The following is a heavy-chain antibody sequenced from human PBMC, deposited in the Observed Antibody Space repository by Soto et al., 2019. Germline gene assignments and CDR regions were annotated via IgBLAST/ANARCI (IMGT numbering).Heavy chain of an antibody. CDR3: ATSGYADRISSSFFGLDV. CDR2: ITGGNGGT. CDR1: GYRFSSYV. D-gene: IGHD4-17*01. V-gene: IGHV1-3*01. J-gene: IGHJ6*02. Sequence: QAQLVQSGTEVRKPGASVKVSCRTSGYRFSSYVLHWVRQAPGQSFEWRGWITGGNGGTEYSQRFPARLNITWDTSATTVYMALARLSSADTGLYYCATSGYADRISSSFFGLDVWGQWTAVSVSS.